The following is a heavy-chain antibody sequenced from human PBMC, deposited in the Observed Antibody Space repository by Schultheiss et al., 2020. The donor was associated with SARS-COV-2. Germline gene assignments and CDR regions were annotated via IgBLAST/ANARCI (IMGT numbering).Heavy chain of an antibody. CDR2: IYYSGST. V-gene: IGHV4-59*01. D-gene: IGHD2-15*01. CDR1: GGSFSGYY. J-gene: IGHJ4*02. CDR3: ARVRLGYCSGGSCYHYFDY. Sequence: SEILSLTCAVYGGSFSGYYWSWIRQPPGKGLEWIGYIYYSGSTNYNPSLKSRVTISVDTSKNQFSLKLSSVTAADTAVYYCARVRLGYCSGGSCYHYFDYWGQGTLVTVSS.